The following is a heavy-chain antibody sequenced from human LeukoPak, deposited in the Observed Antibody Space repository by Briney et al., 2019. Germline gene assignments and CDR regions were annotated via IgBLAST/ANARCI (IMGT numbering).Heavy chain of an antibody. CDR1: GFTFSSYW. J-gene: IGHJ4*02. CDR3: AGHCTSSSCSDY. CDR2: INNDGSST. V-gene: IGHV3-74*01. Sequence: GGSLRLSCVVSGFTFSSYWMHWVRQAPGKGLVWVSRINNDGSSTSYADSVKGRFTISRDNAKNTLYLQMNSLRAEDSSVYFCAGHCTSSSCSDYWGQGTLVTVSS. D-gene: IGHD2-2*01.